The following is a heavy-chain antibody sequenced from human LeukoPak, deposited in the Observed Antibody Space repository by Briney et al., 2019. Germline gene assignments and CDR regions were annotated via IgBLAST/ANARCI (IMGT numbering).Heavy chain of an antibody. CDR1: GGSISSYY. D-gene: IGHD5-18*01. J-gene: IGHJ3*02. CDR3: ARPSGYSYGSSHDAFDI. Sequence: SETLSLTCTVSGGSISSYYWSWIRQPPGKGLEWIGYIYYSGSTNYNPSLKSRVTISVDTSKNQFSLKLSSVTAADTAVYYCARPSGYSYGSSHDAFDIWGQGTMVTVSS. V-gene: IGHV4-59*12. CDR2: IYYSGST.